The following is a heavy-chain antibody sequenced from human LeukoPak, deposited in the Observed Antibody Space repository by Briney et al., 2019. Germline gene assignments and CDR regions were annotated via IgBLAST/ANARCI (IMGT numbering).Heavy chain of an antibody. CDR3: ARGRKVGALLLDAFDI. J-gene: IGHJ3*02. CDR1: GFTFSSYG. Sequence: PGGSLRLSCAASGFTFSSYGMHWVRQAPGKGLEWVAVIWYDGSDKYYTDSVKGRFTISRDNAKNTLYLQMNSLRGEDTAVYYCARGRKVGALLLDAFDIWGQGTMVTVSS. D-gene: IGHD1-26*01. CDR2: IWYDGSDK. V-gene: IGHV3-33*01.